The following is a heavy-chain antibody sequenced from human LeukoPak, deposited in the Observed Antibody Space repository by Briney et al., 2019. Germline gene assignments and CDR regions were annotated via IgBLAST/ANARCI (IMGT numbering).Heavy chain of an antibody. Sequence: GGSLRLSCAASGFTFSSYAMSWVRQAPGKGLEWVSAISGSGGSTYYADSVKGRFTISRDNSKNTLYLQMNSLRAGDTAVYYCARDPYFYGDYGAYWGQGTLVTVSS. V-gene: IGHV3-23*01. CDR2: ISGSGGST. CDR3: ARDPYFYGDYGAY. CDR1: GFTFSSYA. D-gene: IGHD4-17*01. J-gene: IGHJ4*02.